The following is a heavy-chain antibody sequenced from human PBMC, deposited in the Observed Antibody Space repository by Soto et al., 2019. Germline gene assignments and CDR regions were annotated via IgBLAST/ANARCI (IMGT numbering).Heavy chain of an antibody. J-gene: IGHJ4*02. Sequence: ASVKVSCKVSGYTLTELSMHWVRQAPGKGLEWMGGFDPEDGETIYAQKFQGRVTMTEDTSTDTAYMELSSLRSEDTAVYYCATVGPGYYYDSSGYYGYDYWGQGTLVTVSS. CDR1: GYTLTELS. CDR3: ATVGPGYYYDSSGYYGYDY. D-gene: IGHD3-22*01. V-gene: IGHV1-24*01. CDR2: FDPEDGET.